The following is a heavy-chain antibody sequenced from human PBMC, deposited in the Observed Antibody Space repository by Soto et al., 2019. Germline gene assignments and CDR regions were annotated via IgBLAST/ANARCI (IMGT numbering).Heavy chain of an antibody. CDR2: IYPGDSAV. Sequence: PGESLKISCKGSGYDFVTYSLAWVRQVTGQGLEWMGNIYPGDSAVRYSPSFEGQVTISADKSLTTAYLQWSSLMASDSATYYCARRVPDYXSGHVGGKYHHYFAMDVWGQGTTVTVSS. CDR1: GYDFVTYS. V-gene: IGHV5-51*01. J-gene: IGHJ6*02. CDR3: ARRVPDYXSGHVGGKYHHYFAMDV. D-gene: IGHD3-10*01.